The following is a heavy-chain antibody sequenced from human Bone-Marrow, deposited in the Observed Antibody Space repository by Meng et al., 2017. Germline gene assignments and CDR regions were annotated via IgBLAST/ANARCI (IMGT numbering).Heavy chain of an antibody. CDR3: ARARAAYCGGDCYQIDAFDI. Sequence: ASVKVSCKASGYTFTSYGITWVRQAPGQGLEWMGWISAYTGHTNYAQMVQGRVIMTKDTSTSTVYMELRGLRSDDTAVYYCARARAAYCGGDCYQIDAFDIWGQGTVVTVSS. V-gene: IGHV1-18*01. D-gene: IGHD2-21*02. CDR2: ISAYTGHT. CDR1: GYTFTSYG. J-gene: IGHJ3*02.